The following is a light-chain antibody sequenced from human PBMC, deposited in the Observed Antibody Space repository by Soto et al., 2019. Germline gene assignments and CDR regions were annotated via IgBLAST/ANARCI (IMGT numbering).Light chain of an antibody. CDR2: DAS. Sequence: DNQMTQSPSTLCTSVGDRVTITCRASQSISSWLAWYQQKPGKAPKLLIYDASSLESGVPSRFSGSGSETEFTLTISSLQPEDFATYYCQQYNSYPLTFGEGTKVDIK. V-gene: IGKV1-5*01. J-gene: IGKJ4*02. CDR1: QSISSW. CDR3: QQYNSYPLT.